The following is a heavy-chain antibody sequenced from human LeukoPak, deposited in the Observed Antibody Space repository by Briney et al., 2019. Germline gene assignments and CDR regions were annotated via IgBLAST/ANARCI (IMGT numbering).Heavy chain of an antibody. CDR2: ISSSSSYI. D-gene: IGHD4-17*01. CDR1: GFTFSSYS. Sequence: PGGSLRLSCAASGFTFSSYSMNWVRQAPGKGLEWVSSISSSSSYIYYADSVKGRFTISRDNAKNSLYLQMDSLRAEDTAVYYCARTLDYGDFFDYWGQGTLVTVSS. V-gene: IGHV3-21*01. J-gene: IGHJ4*02. CDR3: ARTLDYGDFFDY.